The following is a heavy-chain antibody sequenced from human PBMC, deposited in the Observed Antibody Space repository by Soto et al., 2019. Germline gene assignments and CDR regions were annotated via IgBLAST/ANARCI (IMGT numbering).Heavy chain of an antibody. CDR2: INHSGST. Sequence: QVQLQQWGAGLLKPSETLSLTCAVYGGSFSGYYWSWIRQPPGKGLEWIGEINHSGSTNYNPSLKSRVTISVDTSKNQFSLKLSSVTAADTAVYYCARSRRRYSGYEYDFDYWGQGTLVTVSS. J-gene: IGHJ4*02. CDR3: ARSRRRYSGYEYDFDY. V-gene: IGHV4-34*01. CDR1: GGSFSGYY. D-gene: IGHD5-12*01.